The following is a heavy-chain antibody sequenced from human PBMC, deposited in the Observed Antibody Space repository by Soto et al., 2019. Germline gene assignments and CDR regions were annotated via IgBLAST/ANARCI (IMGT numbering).Heavy chain of an antibody. J-gene: IGHJ6*02. CDR3: ARAPFLEWLEPYGMDV. V-gene: IGHV1-3*01. CDR2: INAGNGNT. CDR1: GYTFTSYA. D-gene: IGHD3-3*01. Sequence: GASVKVSCKASGYTFTSYAMHWVRQAPGQRLEWMGWINAGNGNTKYSQKFQGRVTITRDTSASTAYMELSSLRSEDTAVYYCARAPFLEWLEPYGMDVWGQGTTVTVSS.